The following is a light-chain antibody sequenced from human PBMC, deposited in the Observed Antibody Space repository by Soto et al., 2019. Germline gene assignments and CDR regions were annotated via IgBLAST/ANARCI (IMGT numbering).Light chain of an antibody. CDR1: QDINRY. Sequence: DIPMTQSPSSLSASVGDRVTITCRASQDINRYLNWYQQKPGKAPKLLIYSASSLQRGVSSRFSGSGSGTDFTLTISSLQSDDFATYYCQQSYSTPLFTFGPGTKVDIK. J-gene: IGKJ3*01. V-gene: IGKV1-39*01. CDR2: SAS. CDR3: QQSYSTPLFT.